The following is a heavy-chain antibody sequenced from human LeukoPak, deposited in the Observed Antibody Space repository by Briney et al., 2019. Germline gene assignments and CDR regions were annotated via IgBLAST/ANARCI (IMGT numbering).Heavy chain of an antibody. CDR2: ISYDGSNK. J-gene: IGHJ6*02. CDR3: ARVIAAAGNTLYYYYGMDV. V-gene: IGHV3-30-3*01. D-gene: IGHD6-13*01. CDR1: EFTFSSYA. Sequence: GGSLRLSCAASEFTFSSYAMHWVRQAPGKGLEWVAVISYDGSNKYYADSVKGRFTISRDNSKNTLYLQMNSLRAEDTAVYYCARVIAAAGNTLYYYYGMDVWGQGTTVTVSS.